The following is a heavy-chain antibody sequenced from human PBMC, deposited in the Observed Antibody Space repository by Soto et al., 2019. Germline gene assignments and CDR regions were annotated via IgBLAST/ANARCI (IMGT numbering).Heavy chain of an antibody. CDR1: GFTFSSYA. CDR2: ISGSGGST. V-gene: IGHV3-23*01. J-gene: IGHJ6*02. Sequence: PGGSLRLSCAASGFTFSSYAMSWVRQAPGKGLEWVSAISGSGGSTYYADSVKGRFTISRDNSKNTLYLQMNSLRAEDTAVYYCAKGGSSSSKSTYYYYGMDVWGQGTTVTVSS. CDR3: AKGGSSSSKSTYYYYGMDV. D-gene: IGHD6-13*01.